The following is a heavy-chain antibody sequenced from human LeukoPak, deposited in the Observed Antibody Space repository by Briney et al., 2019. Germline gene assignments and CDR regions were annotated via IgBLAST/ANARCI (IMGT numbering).Heavy chain of an antibody. CDR1: GGSISSSSYY. V-gene: IGHV4-39*01. CDR3: ARHSDCSGGSCYFDY. J-gene: IGHJ4*02. CDR2: IYYSGST. Sequence: SETLSLTCTVSGGSISSSSYYWDWIRQPPGKGLEWIVSIYYSGSTYYNPSLKSRVTISVDTSKNQFSLKLSSVTAADTAVYYCARHSDCSGGSCYFDYWGQGTLVTVSS. D-gene: IGHD2-15*01.